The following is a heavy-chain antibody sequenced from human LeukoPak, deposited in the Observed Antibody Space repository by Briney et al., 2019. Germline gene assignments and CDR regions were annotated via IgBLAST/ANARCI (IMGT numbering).Heavy chain of an antibody. CDR1: GFTFSSYS. J-gene: IGHJ4*02. Sequence: AGGSLRLSCAASGFTFSSYSMNWVRQAPGKGLEWVSSISNSSSYIYYADSVKGRFTISRDNAKNSLYLQMNSLRAEDTAVYYCASTDYYDSSGYFSRPDYWGQGTLVTVSS. CDR3: ASTDYYDSSGYFSRPDY. CDR2: ISNSSSYI. V-gene: IGHV3-21*01. D-gene: IGHD3-22*01.